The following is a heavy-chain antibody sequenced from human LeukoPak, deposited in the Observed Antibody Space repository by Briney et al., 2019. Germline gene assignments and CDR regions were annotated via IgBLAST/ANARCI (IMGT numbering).Heavy chain of an antibody. J-gene: IGHJ4*02. D-gene: IGHD3-10*01. CDR1: GFTFSSYG. CDR2: IWYDGSNK. CDR3: ARSAGFGELSADY. V-gene: IGHV3-33*01. Sequence: GGSLRLSCAASGFTFSSYGMHWVRQAPGKGLEWVAVIWYDGSNKYYADSVKGRLTISRDNSKNTLYLQMNSLRAEDTAVYYCARSAGFGELSADYWGQGTLVTVST.